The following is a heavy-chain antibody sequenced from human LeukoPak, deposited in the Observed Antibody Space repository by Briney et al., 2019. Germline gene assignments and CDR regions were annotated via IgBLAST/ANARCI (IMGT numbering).Heavy chain of an antibody. D-gene: IGHD2-2*01. CDR2: IDTDEGST. CDR3: ARETQYCSSTSLGLECTNNWFDP. Sequence: GGSLRLSCAASGFTVSSYWMHWVRQAPGKGLVWVSRIDTDEGSTNYADSVKGRFTISRDNAKNSLFLQMNSLRAEDTAVYYCARETQYCSSTSLGLECTNNWFDPWGQGTLVTVSS. CDR1: GFTVSSYW. V-gene: IGHV3-74*01. J-gene: IGHJ5*02.